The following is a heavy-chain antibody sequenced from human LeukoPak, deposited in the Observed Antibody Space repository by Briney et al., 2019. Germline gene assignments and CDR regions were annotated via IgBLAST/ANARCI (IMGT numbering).Heavy chain of an antibody. V-gene: IGHV4-59*12. CDR1: GGSISSYY. D-gene: IGHD2-2*01. CDR3: ARNRRYCSSTSCYEGAFDI. J-gene: IGHJ3*02. Sequence: PSETLSLTCTVSGGSISSYYWSWIRQPPGKGLEWIGYIYYSGSTNYNPSLKSRVTISVDTSKNQFSLKLSSVTAADTAVYYCARNRRYCSSTSCYEGAFDIWGQGTMVTVSS. CDR2: IYYSGST.